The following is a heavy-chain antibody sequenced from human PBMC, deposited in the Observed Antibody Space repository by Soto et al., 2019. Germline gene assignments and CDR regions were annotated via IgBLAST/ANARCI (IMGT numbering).Heavy chain of an antibody. V-gene: IGHV4-31*03. CDR3: ARDVRSGYFFDY. Sequence: PSDTLSLTCTVSGGSISSGGYYWSWIRQHPGKGLEWIGYIYYSGSTYYNPSLKSRVTISVDTSKNQFSLKLSSVTAADTAVYYCARDVRSGYFFDYWGQGTLVTVSS. CDR2: IYYSGST. D-gene: IGHD3-22*01. CDR1: GGSISSGGYY. J-gene: IGHJ4*02.